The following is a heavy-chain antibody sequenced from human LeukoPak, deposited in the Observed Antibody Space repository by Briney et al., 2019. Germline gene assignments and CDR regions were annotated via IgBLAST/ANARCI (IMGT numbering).Heavy chain of an antibody. Sequence: GGSLRLSCAASGFTFSSYAMSWVRQAPGKGLEWVSSITGSHGSTYNTDSVKGRFTISRDNSQNTLYLQMNSLRAEDTAVYYCTKDPNGDYVGAFDPWGQGTLVTVSS. CDR3: TKDPNGDYVGAFDP. V-gene: IGHV3-23*01. J-gene: IGHJ5*02. CDR2: ITGSHGST. CDR1: GFTFSSYA. D-gene: IGHD4-17*01.